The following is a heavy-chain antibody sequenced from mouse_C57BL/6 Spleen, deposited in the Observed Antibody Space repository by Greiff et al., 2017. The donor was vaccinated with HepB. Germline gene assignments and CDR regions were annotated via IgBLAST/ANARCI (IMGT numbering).Heavy chain of an antibody. V-gene: IGHV1-42*01. D-gene: IGHD3-2*02. CDR1: GYSFTGYY. Sequence: EVQLQQSGPELVKPGASVKISCKASGYSFTGYYMNWVKQSPEKSLEWIGEINPSTGGTTYNQKFKAKATLTVDKSSSTAYMQLKSLTSEDSAFYYCAKRAGYDAMDYWGQGTSVTVSS. CDR2: INPSTGGT. J-gene: IGHJ4*01. CDR3: AKRAGYDAMDY.